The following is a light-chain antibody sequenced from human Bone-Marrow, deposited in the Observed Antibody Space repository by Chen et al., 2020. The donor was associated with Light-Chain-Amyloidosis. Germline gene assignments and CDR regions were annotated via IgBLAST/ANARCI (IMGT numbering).Light chain of an antibody. CDR1: SGSIATNY. J-gene: IGLJ3*02. V-gene: IGLV6-57*01. CDR3: QSYQGSSQGV. Sequence: NFMLTHPHSVSEAPGKRGIISCTRSSGSIATNYVQWYQQRPGSSPTTVIYEDDQRPSGVPDRFSGSIDRSSNSASLTISGLKTEDEADYYCQSYQGSSQGVFGGGTKLTVL. CDR2: EDD.